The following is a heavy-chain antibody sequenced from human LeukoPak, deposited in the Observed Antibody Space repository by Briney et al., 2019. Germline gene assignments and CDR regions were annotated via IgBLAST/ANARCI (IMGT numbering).Heavy chain of an antibody. V-gene: IGHV4-38-2*01. CDR2: IYHSGST. Sequence: KPSETLSLTCAVSGYSISSGYYWGWLRQPPGKGLEWIGSIYHSGSTYYNPSLKSRVTISVDTSKNQFSLKLSSVTAADTAGYYCARPPMVRGVIIKFDSWGQGTLVTVSS. D-gene: IGHD3-10*01. CDR3: ARPPMVRGVIIKFDS. CDR1: GYSISSGYY. J-gene: IGHJ5*01.